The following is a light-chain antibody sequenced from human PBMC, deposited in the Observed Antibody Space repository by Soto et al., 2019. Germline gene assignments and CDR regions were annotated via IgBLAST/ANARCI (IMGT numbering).Light chain of an antibody. J-gene: IGKJ5*01. CDR2: DAS. Sequence: EIVMTQSPSTLSVYPGERATLSCRASQSVRSKLAWYQQKPGQAPRLLIYDASTRATGIPARFSGSGSGTEFTLTISSLQSEDFAVYYCQQYNNWPPITFGQGTRLEN. V-gene: IGKV3-15*01. CDR1: QSVRSK. CDR3: QQYNNWPPIT.